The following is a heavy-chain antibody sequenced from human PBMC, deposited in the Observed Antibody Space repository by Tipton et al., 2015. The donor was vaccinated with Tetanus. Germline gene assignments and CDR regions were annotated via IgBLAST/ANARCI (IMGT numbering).Heavy chain of an antibody. Sequence: TLSLTCSLSGGSISSGTYYWGWIRQPPGKGLEWIGNIYYSGTTYYTSSLKSRVTISLDPSKNQFSLKMTSVTAADTAVYYCARQADNWPDPWGQGILVTVSS. CDR3: ARQADNWPDP. D-gene: IGHD1-20*01. J-gene: IGHJ5*02. V-gene: IGHV4-39*01. CDR1: GGSISSGTYY. CDR2: IYYSGTT.